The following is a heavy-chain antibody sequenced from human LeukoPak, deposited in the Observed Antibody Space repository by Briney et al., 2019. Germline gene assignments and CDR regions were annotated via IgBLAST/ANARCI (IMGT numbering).Heavy chain of an antibody. Sequence: SETLSLTCAVYGGSFSGYYWSWIRQPPGKGLEWIGEINHSGSTNYNLSLKTRVSISVVPSKNQISPKLSSVTAADTAVYSCARGGIFTFWGQGTLVTVYS. CDR3: ARGGIFTF. CDR2: INHSGST. CDR1: GGSFSGYY. J-gene: IGHJ4*02. D-gene: IGHD2-15*01. V-gene: IGHV4-34*01.